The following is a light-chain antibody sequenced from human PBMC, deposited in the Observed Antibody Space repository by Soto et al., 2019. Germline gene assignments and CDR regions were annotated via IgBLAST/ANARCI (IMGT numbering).Light chain of an antibody. CDR1: QGISSY. Sequence: DIQLTQSPSFLSASVGDRVTITCRASQGISSYLAWYQQKPGKAPKLLIYAASTLQSGVPSRFSGSGSGTEFTLTISRQQPEDFATYYCQQLNSYPRTFGQGTKLEIK. V-gene: IGKV1-9*01. J-gene: IGKJ2*01. CDR2: AAS. CDR3: QQLNSYPRT.